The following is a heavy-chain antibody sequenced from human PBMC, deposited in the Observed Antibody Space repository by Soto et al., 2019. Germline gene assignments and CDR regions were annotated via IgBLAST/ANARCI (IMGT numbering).Heavy chain of an antibody. J-gene: IGHJ1*01. V-gene: IGHV1-2*02. D-gene: IGHD3-22*01. Sequence: SSVKFSCKASGYAFTGYYMHWVRQAPGQGLEWMGWINPNSGGTNYAQKFQGRVTMTRDTSISTAYMELSRLRSDDTAVYYCARDQYYYDSSGYSLAEYFQHWGQGTLVTVSS. CDR1: GYAFTGYY. CDR3: ARDQYYYDSSGYSLAEYFQH. CDR2: INPNSGGT.